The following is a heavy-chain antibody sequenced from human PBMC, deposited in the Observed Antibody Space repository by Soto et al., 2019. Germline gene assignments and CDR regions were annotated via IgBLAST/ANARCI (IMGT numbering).Heavy chain of an antibody. J-gene: IGHJ4*02. Sequence: GGSLRLSCAASGFTFSSYAMSWVRQAPGKGLEWVSAISGSGGSTYYADSVKGRFTISRDNSKNTLYLQMNSLRAEDTAVYYCAKFSLFPNRGIAARRKGYWGQGTLVTVSS. V-gene: IGHV3-23*01. CDR2: ISGSGGST. D-gene: IGHD6-6*01. CDR1: GFTFSSYA. CDR3: AKFSLFPNRGIAARRKGY.